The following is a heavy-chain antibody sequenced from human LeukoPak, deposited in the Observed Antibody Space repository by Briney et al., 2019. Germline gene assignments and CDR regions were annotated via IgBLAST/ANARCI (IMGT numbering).Heavy chain of an antibody. CDR3: ARGMYYYDSSGYAFDI. CDR1: GFTFSSYE. Sequence: PGGSLRLSCAASGFTFSSYEMNWVRQAPGKGLEWVSYISSSGSTIYYADSVKGRFTISRDNAKNSLYLQMNSLRAEDTAVYYCARGMYYYDSSGYAFDIWGQGTMVTVPS. CDR2: ISSSGSTI. J-gene: IGHJ3*02. D-gene: IGHD3-22*01. V-gene: IGHV3-48*03.